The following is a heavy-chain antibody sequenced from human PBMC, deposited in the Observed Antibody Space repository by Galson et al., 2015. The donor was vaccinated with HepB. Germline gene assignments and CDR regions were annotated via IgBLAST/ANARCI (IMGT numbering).Heavy chain of an antibody. CDR1: GFTFSSYA. V-gene: IGHV3-23*01. D-gene: IGHD6-25*01. CDR2: ISGSGSST. CDR3: AKVKSIAAAGDY. J-gene: IGHJ4*02. Sequence: SLRLSCAASGFTFSSYAMSWVRQAPGKGLEWVSAISGSGSSTYYADSVKGRFTISRDNSKNTLYLQMNSLRAEDTAVYYCAKVKSIAAAGDYWGQGTLVTVSS.